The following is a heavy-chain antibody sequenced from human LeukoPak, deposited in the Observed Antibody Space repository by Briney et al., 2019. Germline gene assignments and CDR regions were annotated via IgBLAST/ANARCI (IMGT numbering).Heavy chain of an antibody. CDR3: AKIISSSGPSQD. J-gene: IGHJ1*01. CDR1: GFTFSSYE. D-gene: IGHD6-19*01. CDR2: ISSSGSTI. V-gene: IGHV3-48*03. Sequence: PGGSLRLSCAASGFTFSSYEMNWVRQAPGKGLEWVSYISSSGSTIYYADSVKGRFTISRDNAKNSLYLQMNNLGAEDTAVYYCAKIISSSGPSQDWGQGTLVTVSS.